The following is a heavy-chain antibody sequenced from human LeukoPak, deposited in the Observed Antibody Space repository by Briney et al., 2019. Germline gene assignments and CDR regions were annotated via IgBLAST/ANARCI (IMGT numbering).Heavy chain of an antibody. CDR3: GGLENNWFDP. D-gene: IGHD3-3*01. V-gene: IGHV4-34*01. J-gene: IGHJ5*02. Sequence: PSETLSLTCAVYGGSFSGRYWSWIRQPPGKGLEWIGEINHSGSTNYNPSLKSRVTISVDTSKNQFSLKLSSVTAADTAVYYCGGLENNWFDPWGQGTLVTVSS. CDR2: INHSGST. CDR1: GGSFSGRY.